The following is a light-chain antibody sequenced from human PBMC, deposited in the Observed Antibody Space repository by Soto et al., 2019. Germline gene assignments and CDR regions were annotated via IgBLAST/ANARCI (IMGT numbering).Light chain of an antibody. CDR3: QQLNSYPLLT. V-gene: IGKV1-9*01. CDR2: AAS. Sequence: DIQLTQSPSFLSASVGDRVTITCRASQGISSNLGWYQHKPGKAPKLLIYAASTLQSAVPSRFIGSGSGTEFNLTISSLQPEDFASYYCQQLNSYPLLTFGGGTKVEIK. J-gene: IGKJ4*01. CDR1: QGISSN.